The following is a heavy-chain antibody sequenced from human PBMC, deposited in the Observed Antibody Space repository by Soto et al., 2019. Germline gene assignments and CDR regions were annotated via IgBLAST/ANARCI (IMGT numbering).Heavy chain of an antibody. CDR1: GGSISGGVYY. Sequence: QVQLQESGPGLVKPSQTLSLTCTVSGGSISGGVYYWSCIRQPPGKGLEWIGYIFDSGMTYYNPSLKSRVTISVDTSKNQFSRRLSSVTAADTAVYYCAREIIPLTNDLYFDLWGRGTLVTVSS. V-gene: IGHV4-30-4*01. CDR3: AREIIPLTNDLYFDL. D-gene: IGHD4-17*01. J-gene: IGHJ2*01. CDR2: IFDSGMT.